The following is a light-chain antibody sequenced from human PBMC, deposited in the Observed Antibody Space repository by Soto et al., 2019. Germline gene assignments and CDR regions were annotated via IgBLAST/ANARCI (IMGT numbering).Light chain of an antibody. CDR3: QQSHSSRT. J-gene: IGKJ1*01. Sequence: DIQMTQSPSSLSASMGDRVTITCRASQSISTNLNWYQQKPGKVPKLLIYAASRLQPGVPSRLSGSGSGTDFTRTISSLQPEDFATYYCQQSHSSRTFGQGTRVEIK. CDR2: AAS. V-gene: IGKV1-39*01. CDR1: QSISTN.